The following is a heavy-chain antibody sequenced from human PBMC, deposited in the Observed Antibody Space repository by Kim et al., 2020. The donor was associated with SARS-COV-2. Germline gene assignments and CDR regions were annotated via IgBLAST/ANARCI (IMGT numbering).Heavy chain of an antibody. Sequence: YADSVKGRFTITRDNSKDTLYLQMNSLRAEDTAVYYCAKSGDCWSGYYSYWGQGTLVTVSS. CDR3: AKSGDCWSGYYSY. J-gene: IGHJ4*02. D-gene: IGHD3-3*01. V-gene: IGHV3-23*01.